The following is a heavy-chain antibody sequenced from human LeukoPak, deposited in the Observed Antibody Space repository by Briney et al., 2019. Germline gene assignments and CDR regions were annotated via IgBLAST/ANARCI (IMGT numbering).Heavy chain of an antibody. CDR1: GGSISSYF. V-gene: IGHV4-59*08. CDR2: IYSDGST. D-gene: IGHD3-16*01. CDR3: ARFGAWAFDI. Sequence: SETLSLTCSVSGGSISSYFWSWIRQPPGKGLEWLGYIYSDGSTNYNPSLKSRVTISVHTSKNQFSLKLSSVTAADTAVYYCARFGAWAFDIWGQGTMVTVSS. J-gene: IGHJ3*02.